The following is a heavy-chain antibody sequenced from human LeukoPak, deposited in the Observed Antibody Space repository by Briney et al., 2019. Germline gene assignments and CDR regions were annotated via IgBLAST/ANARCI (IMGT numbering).Heavy chain of an antibody. CDR2: TYYRSKWYN. J-gene: IGHJ4*02. V-gene: IGHV6-1*01. Sequence: SQTLSLTCAISGDSVSSNSAAWNWIRQSPSRGLEWLGRTYYRSKWYNDYAVSVKSRITINPDTSKNQFSLQLNSVTPEDTVVYYCARARVTIFGVEKNYFDYWGQGTLVTVSS. CDR1: GDSVSSNSAA. CDR3: ARARVTIFGVEKNYFDY. D-gene: IGHD3-3*01.